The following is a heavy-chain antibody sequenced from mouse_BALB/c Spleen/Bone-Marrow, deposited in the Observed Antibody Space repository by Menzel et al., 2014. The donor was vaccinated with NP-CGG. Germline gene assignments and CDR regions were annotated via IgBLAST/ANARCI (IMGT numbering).Heavy chain of an antibody. CDR1: GYTFTNYW. CDR3: ARIYYYGRDY. D-gene: IGHD1-1*01. CDR2: INPSTGYT. Sequence: VKVVESGAELAKPGASVKMSRKASGYTFTNYWMHWVKQRPGQGLEWIGYINPSTGYTEYNQKFKDKATLTADKSSSTAYMQLSSLTSEDSAVYYCARIYYYGRDYWGQGTTLTVSS. J-gene: IGHJ2*01. V-gene: IGHV1-7*01.